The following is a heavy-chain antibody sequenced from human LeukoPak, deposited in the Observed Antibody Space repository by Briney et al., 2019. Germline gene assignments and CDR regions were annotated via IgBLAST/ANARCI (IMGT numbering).Heavy chain of an antibody. J-gene: IGHJ4*02. Sequence: GASVKVSCKASGYTFTGYYMQWVRQAPGQGLEWMGWINPNSGGTNYAQKFQGRVTMTRDTSISTAYMELSRLRSDDTAVYYCARDPTSGGYSYVTFDYWGQGTLVTVSS. CDR2: INPNSGGT. D-gene: IGHD5-18*01. V-gene: IGHV1-2*02. CDR3: ARDPTSGGYSYVTFDY. CDR1: GYTFTGYY.